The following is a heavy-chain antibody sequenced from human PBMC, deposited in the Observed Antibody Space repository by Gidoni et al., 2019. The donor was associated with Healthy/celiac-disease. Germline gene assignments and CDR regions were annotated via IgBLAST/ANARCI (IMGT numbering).Heavy chain of an antibody. J-gene: IGHJ3*02. CDR1: GFTVSSNY. Sequence: EVQLVESGGGLVQPGGSLRLSCAASGFTVSSNYMSWVRQAPGKGLEWVSVIYSGGSTYYADSVKGRFTISRDNSKNTLYLQMNSLRAEDTAVYYCARTGTTVTLPFDIWGQGTMVTVSS. D-gene: IGHD4-17*01. CDR3: ARTGTTVTLPFDI. V-gene: IGHV3-66*02. CDR2: IYSGGST.